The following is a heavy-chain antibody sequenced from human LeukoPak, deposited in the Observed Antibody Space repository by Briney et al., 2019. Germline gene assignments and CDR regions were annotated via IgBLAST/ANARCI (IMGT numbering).Heavy chain of an antibody. CDR1: GYTFTSYY. D-gene: IGHD3-16*01. CDR2: INPSGGST. J-gene: IGHJ5*02. CDR3: ARHWGSWPPYNWFDP. Sequence: ASVKVSCKASGYTFTSYYMHWVRQAPGQGLEWMGIINPSGGSTSYAQKFQGRVTITADESTSTAYMELSSLRSEDTAVYYCARHWGSWPPYNWFDPWGQGTLVTVSS. V-gene: IGHV1-46*01.